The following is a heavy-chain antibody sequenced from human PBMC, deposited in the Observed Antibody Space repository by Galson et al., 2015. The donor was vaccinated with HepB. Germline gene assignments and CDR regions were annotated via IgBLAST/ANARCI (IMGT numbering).Heavy chain of an antibody. CDR2: ITSSGGNC. CDR3: AKDGIMVANNPYHFHY. V-gene: IGHV3-23*01. J-gene: IGHJ4*02. CDR1: GFSFTRYA. Sequence: LRLSCAASGFSFTRYAMTWVRQAPGKGLEWVSSITSSGGNCYYTDSVKGRFTVSRDNSKNTLLLQLNSLRAEDTAMYFCAKDGIMVANNPYHFHYWGQGTLVTVSS. D-gene: IGHD2-15*01.